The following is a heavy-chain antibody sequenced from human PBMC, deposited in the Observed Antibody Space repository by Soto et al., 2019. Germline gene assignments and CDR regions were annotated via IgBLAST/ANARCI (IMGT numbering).Heavy chain of an antibody. CDR3: AIVSKDASGSYYGAFDT. Sequence: GTVDSRSFSSLLRHPSGKGLEWIGEIHHSGATNSNPSLKSRVTMSVDKSKNQFSLRLSSVTAADTALYYCAIVSKDASGSYYGAFDTRGQWTMVT. CDR2: IHHSGAT. J-gene: IGHJ3*02. CDR1: GTVDSRSF. V-gene: IGHV4-4*02. D-gene: IGHD3-22*01.